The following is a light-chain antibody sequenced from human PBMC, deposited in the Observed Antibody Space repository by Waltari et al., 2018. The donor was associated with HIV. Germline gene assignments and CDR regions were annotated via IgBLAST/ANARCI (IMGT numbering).Light chain of an antibody. CDR1: SSDVGSFDL. Sequence: QSALTQPASVSGSPGQSITIPCPATSSDVGSFDLVSWYQQHPGTAPKVIIYEVNKRPSGVSNRFSASKSGNTASLTISGLQTEDEADYYCCSYAGTRTLVFGGGTKLTVL. V-gene: IGLV2-23*02. CDR3: CSYAGTRTLV. CDR2: EVN. J-gene: IGLJ2*01.